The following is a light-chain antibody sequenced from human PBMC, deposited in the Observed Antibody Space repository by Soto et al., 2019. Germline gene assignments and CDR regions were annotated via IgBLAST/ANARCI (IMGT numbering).Light chain of an antibody. V-gene: IGKV3-20*01. CDR1: QSVSSSY. CDR3: HQYGSSPWT. CDR2: DAS. J-gene: IGKJ1*01. Sequence: EIVLTQSPGTLSLSPGKRATLSCRASQSVSSSYLAWYQQKPGQAPRLLIYDASSRATGIPDRFSGSGSETDFTLTISRLEPEDFAVYSCHQYGSSPWTFGQGTKVEIK.